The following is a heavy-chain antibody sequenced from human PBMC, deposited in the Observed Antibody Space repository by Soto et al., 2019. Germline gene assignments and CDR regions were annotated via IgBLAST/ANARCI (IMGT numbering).Heavy chain of an antibody. CDR2: MNPGSGDT. CDR3: ARMATFGSLNWFDP. Sequence: ASVKVSCKASGYSFTNNDVSWVRQATGQGLEWMGWMNPGSGDTGYAQKFQGRVTMTRDISIATAYMELSSLRSDDTSIYYCARMATFGSLNWFDPWGQGTLVTVSS. V-gene: IGHV1-8*01. J-gene: IGHJ5*02. D-gene: IGHD3-16*01. CDR1: GYSFTNND.